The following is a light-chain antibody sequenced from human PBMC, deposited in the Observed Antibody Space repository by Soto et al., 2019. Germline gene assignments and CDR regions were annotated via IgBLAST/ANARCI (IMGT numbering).Light chain of an antibody. V-gene: IGKV1-39*01. Sequence: DIQMTQSPSSLSASVGDRITITCQASQDISNRLNWYHQKPGKAPNLLIYAASTLQSGVPSRFSGSGSGTDITLTISSLQPEDFATYYCQQPTPLTFGGRTKVDIK. J-gene: IGKJ4*01. CDR2: AAS. CDR3: QQPTPLT. CDR1: QDISNR.